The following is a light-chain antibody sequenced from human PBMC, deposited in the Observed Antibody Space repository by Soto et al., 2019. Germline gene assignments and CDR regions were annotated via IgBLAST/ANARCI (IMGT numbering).Light chain of an antibody. J-gene: IGKJ1*01. Sequence: ELVLTQSPGTLSLSPGERATLSCRASQSVSSSYLAWYQQKPGQAPRLLIYGASSRATGIPDRFSGSGSGTDFTLTISRLEPEDFAVYYVQQYGSSPRTFGQGTKVESK. CDR2: GAS. CDR1: QSVSSSY. V-gene: IGKV3-20*01. CDR3: QQYGSSPRT.